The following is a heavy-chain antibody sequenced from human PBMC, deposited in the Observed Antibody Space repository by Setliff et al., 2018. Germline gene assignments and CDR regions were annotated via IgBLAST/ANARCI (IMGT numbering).Heavy chain of an antibody. V-gene: IGHV4-39*07. Sequence: SETLSLTCTVSGGSISTTDYYWGWIRQPPGKGLEWIGCVYYSGNTYYSPSLKSRVTMFVDTSKNQFSLMLYSVTAADTAVYYCARDSIWGQGTLVTVSS. CDR2: VYYSGNT. CDR3: ARDSI. CDR1: GGSISTTDYY. D-gene: IGHD3-3*02. J-gene: IGHJ4*02.